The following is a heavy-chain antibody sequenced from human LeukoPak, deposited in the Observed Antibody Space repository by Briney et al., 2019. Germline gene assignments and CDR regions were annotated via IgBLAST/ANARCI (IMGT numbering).Heavy chain of an antibody. J-gene: IGHJ4*02. V-gene: IGHV3-7*01. Sequence: GGSLRLSCAASGFTFSSYRMSWVRQAPGKGLEWVANIKQDGSEKYYVDPVKGRFTISRDNAKNSLYLQMNSLRAEDTAVYYCARDLWFGELLNSLFDYWGQGTLVTVSS. CDR1: GFTFSSYR. CDR2: IKQDGSEK. CDR3: ARDLWFGELLNSLFDY. D-gene: IGHD3-10*01.